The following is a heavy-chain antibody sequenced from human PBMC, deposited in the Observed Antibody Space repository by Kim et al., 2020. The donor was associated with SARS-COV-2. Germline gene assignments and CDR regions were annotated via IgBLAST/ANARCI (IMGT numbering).Heavy chain of an antibody. Sequence: GGSLRLSCAASGFTFSSYGMHWVRQAPGKGLEWVAVISYDGSNKYYADSVKGRFTISRDNSKKTLNLQMNSLRAEDTAVYYCARDLFGEDGTSVYWGQGTLVTVSS. CDR1: GFTFSSYG. V-gene: IGHV3-33*05. J-gene: IGHJ4*02. D-gene: IGHD2-21*01. CDR3: ARDLFGEDGTSVY. CDR2: ISYDGSNK.